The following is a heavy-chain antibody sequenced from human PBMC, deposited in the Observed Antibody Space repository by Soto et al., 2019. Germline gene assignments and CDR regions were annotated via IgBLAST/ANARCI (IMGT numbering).Heavy chain of an antibody. V-gene: IGHV1-3*01. D-gene: IGHD3-10*01. CDR2: INAGNGNT. J-gene: IGHJ6*02. CDR1: GYTFTSYA. CDR3: ARDLGRYYGSGSYYNSCYYYYGMDV. Sequence: ASVKVSCKASGYTFTSYAMHWVRQAPGQRLEWMGWINAGNGNTKYSQKFQGRVTITRDTSASTAYMELSSLRSEDTAVYYCARDLGRYYGSGSYYNSCYYYYGMDVWGQGTTVTVSS.